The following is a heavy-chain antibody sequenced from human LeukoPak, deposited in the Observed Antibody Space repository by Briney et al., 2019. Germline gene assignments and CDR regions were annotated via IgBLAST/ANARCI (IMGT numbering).Heavy chain of an antibody. J-gene: IGHJ6*03. CDR3: AKVSSGYDPSNYYYYMDV. V-gene: IGHV3-30*02. D-gene: IGHD5-12*01. Sequence: GGSLRLSCAASGFTFSSYGMHWVRQAPGKGLEWVAFIRYDGSNKYYADSVKGRFTISRDNSKNTLYLQMNSLRAEDTAVCYCAKVSSGYDPSNYYYYMDVWGKGTTVTVSS. CDR2: IRYDGSNK. CDR1: GFTFSSYG.